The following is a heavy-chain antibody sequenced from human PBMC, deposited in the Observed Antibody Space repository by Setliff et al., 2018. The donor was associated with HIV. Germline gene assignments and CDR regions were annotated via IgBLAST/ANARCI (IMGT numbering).Heavy chain of an antibody. D-gene: IGHD6-19*01. CDR1: GGSISSNY. V-gene: IGHV4-59*01. CDR3: ARDQRTAVAGTYY. CDR2: IYYSGST. J-gene: IGHJ4*02. Sequence: SETLSLTCTVSGGSISSNYWSWIRQPPGKGLEWIGYIYYSGSTIYNPSLKSRVAISVDTSKNQFSLKLTSVTAADTAVYYCARDQRTAVAGTYYWGQGTLVTVSS.